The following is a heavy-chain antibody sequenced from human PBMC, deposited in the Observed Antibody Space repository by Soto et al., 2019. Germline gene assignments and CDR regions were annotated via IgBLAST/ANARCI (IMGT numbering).Heavy chain of an antibody. CDR2: IYSSGST. Sequence: QVQLQESGPGLVKPSQTLSLTCTVSGGSISSGDYYWSWIRHHPGKGLEWIGYIYSSGSTYYNPSLRSRVTISADTSKNQFSLKLSSVTAADTAVYYCVRDYDYDSSRNDAFDIWCQGTMVTVSS. J-gene: IGHJ3*02. D-gene: IGHD3-22*01. V-gene: IGHV4-31*03. CDR1: GGSISSGDYY. CDR3: VRDYDYDSSRNDAFDI.